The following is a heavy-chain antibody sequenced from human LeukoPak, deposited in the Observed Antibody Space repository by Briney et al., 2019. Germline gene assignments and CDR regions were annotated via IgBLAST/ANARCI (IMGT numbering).Heavy chain of an antibody. CDR1: GYTFTSYG. D-gene: IGHD3-9*01. Sequence: ASVKVSFKASGYTFTSYGISWVRQAPGQGLEWMGWISAYNGNTNYAQKLQGRVTMTTDPSTTTAYMELRSLSSDDTAVYYCARDSRYDILTGYFPDFDNWGQGTLVTVSS. V-gene: IGHV1-18*01. CDR2: ISAYNGNT. CDR3: ARDSRYDILTGYFPDFDN. J-gene: IGHJ4*02.